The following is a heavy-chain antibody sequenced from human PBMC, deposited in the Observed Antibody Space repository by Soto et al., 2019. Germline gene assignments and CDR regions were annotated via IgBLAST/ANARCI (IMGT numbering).Heavy chain of an antibody. CDR3: AQDVRITIFGVATDYYYGMDV. CDR1: GFTFSDNA. D-gene: IGHD3-3*01. J-gene: IGHJ6*02. Sequence: RGSLRLSCAASGFTFSDNAMTWVRQAPWPVPECGSSISGSGGSTYYADSVQGRFTIYRDNSKNTLYLQMNSLRAEDTAVYYCAQDVRITIFGVATDYYYGMDVWGQGTTVPVSS. CDR2: ISGSGGST. V-gene: IGHV3-23*01.